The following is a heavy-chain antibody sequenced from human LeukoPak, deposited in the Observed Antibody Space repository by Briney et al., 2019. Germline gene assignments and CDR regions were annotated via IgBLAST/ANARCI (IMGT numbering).Heavy chain of an antibody. CDR3: AKDLYYYDSSGSPPDYYYYGMDV. CDR1: GLTFSSYG. V-gene: IGHV3-30*18. CDR2: ISYDGSNK. D-gene: IGHD3-22*01. J-gene: IGHJ6*02. Sequence: GGSLRLSCAASGLTFSSYGMHWVRQAPGKGLEWVAVISYDGSNKYYADSVKGRFTISRDNSKNTLYLQMNSLRAEDTAVYYCAKDLYYYDSSGSPPDYYYYGMDVWGQGTTVTVSS.